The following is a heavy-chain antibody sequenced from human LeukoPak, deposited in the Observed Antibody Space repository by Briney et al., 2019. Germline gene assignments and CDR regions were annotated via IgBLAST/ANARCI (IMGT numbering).Heavy chain of an antibody. CDR1: GFNFQRYG. CDR2: MSSGSTYI. V-gene: IGHV3-21*01. Sequence: GGSLRLSCVASGFNFQRYGMGWVRQAPGKGLEWVSSMSSGSTYIYYADSVRGRFTISRDSAKNSLYLQMNSLRAEDTAVYYCSRATTEAGFDYWGQGTLVTVSS. CDR3: SRATTEAGFDY. D-gene: IGHD6-19*01. J-gene: IGHJ4*02.